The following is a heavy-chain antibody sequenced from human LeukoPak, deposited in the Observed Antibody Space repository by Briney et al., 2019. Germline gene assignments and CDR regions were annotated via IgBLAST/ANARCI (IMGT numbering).Heavy chain of an antibody. CDR1: EFLFNA. V-gene: IGHV3-23*01. CDR2: IGASGSST. J-gene: IGHJ3*02. CDR3: ARGLSSVNDAFDI. D-gene: IGHD3-10*01. Sequence: GGSLRLSCAASEFLFNAMNWVRQAPGKGLEWVSGIGASGSSTYYADSVKGRFTISRDNSKTTLYLQMNSLRAEDTAVYYRARGLSSVNDAFDIWGQGTMVTVSS.